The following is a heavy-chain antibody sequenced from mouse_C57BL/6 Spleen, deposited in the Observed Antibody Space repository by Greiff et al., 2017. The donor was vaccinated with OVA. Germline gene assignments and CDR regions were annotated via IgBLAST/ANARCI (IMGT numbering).Heavy chain of an antibody. CDR1: GYTFTDYE. V-gene: IGHV1-15*01. CDR3: ARRELGRGYFDY. J-gene: IGHJ2*01. D-gene: IGHD4-1*01. CDR2: VYPYNGGT. Sequence: QVQLQQSGAELVRPGASVTLSCKASGYTFTDYEMHWVKQTPVHGLEWIGLVYPYNGGTSSNQKFKGKATLTVDTSSSTAYMELNSLTSEDSAVYYCARRELGRGYFDYWGQGTTLTVSS.